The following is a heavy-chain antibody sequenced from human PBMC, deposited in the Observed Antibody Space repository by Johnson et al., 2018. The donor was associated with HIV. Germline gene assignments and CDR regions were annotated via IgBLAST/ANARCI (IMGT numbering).Heavy chain of an antibody. V-gene: IGHV3-30*04. Sequence: VQLVESGGGVVQPGRSLRLSCAASGFTFNNYAMHWVRQAPGKGLEWVAVISYDGSNKYYADSVKGRFTISRDNSKNTLYLQMNSLRAEDTAVYYCASDRADSSSWFTAFDIWGQGTMVTVSS. CDR3: ASDRADSSSWFTAFDI. CDR1: GFTFNNYA. D-gene: IGHD6-13*01. CDR2: ISYDGSNK. J-gene: IGHJ3*02.